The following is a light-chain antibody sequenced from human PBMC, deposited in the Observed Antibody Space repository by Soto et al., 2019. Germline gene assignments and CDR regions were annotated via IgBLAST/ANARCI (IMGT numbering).Light chain of an antibody. CDR3: QQYSSYWT. Sequence: DIQMTQAPSSLSASVGDRVTITCRASQSISRWLAWYQEKPGKAPKVLIYDASNLESGVPSRFSGSGSGTEFTLTINSLQPDDFATYYCQQYSSYWTFGQGTKVDIK. CDR2: DAS. CDR1: QSISRW. V-gene: IGKV1-5*01. J-gene: IGKJ1*01.